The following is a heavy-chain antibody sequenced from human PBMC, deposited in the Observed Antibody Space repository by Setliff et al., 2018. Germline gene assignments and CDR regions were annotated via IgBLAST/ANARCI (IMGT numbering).Heavy chain of an antibody. J-gene: IGHJ4*02. CDR2: TFHLSTWNH. D-gene: IGHD3-10*01. Sequence: PSQTLSLTCAISGDSVSTNGVAWNWIRQSPSRGLEWLGRTFHLSTWNHQYALSVKNRITINPDNSKNTLYLQMNSLRADDTAVYYCRLWSGETSRDYWGQGTLVTVSS. CDR3: RLWSGETSRDY. CDR1: GDSVSTNGVA. V-gene: IGHV6-1*01.